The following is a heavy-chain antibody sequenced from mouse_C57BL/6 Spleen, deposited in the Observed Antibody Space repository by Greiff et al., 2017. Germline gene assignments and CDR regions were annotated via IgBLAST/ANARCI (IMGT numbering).Heavy chain of an antibody. CDR3: ARPKSSFYYYAMDY. J-gene: IGHJ4*01. Sequence: EVKLMESGGGLVKPGGSLKLSCAASGFTFIDYGMHWVRQAPEKGLEWVAYISSGSSTIYYADTVKGRFTISRENAKNTLFLQMTSLRSEDTAMYYCARPKSSFYYYAMDYGGQGTSVTVSS. CDR2: ISSGSSTI. D-gene: IGHD1-1*01. CDR1: GFTFIDYG. V-gene: IGHV5-17*01.